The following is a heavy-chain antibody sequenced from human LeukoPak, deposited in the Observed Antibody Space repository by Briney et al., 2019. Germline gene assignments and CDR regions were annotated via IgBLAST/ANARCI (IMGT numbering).Heavy chain of an antibody. CDR2: IYSGGST. J-gene: IGHJ4*02. Sequence: GGSLRLSCAASGFTFSCYWMSWVRQAPGKGLEWVSVIYSGGSTYYADSVKGRFTISRDNSKNTLYLQMNSLRAEDTAVYYCARGVHQHIVVVTAWGYFDYWGQGTLVTVSS. CDR1: GFTFSCYW. D-gene: IGHD2-21*02. V-gene: IGHV3-53*01. CDR3: ARGVHQHIVVVTAWGYFDY.